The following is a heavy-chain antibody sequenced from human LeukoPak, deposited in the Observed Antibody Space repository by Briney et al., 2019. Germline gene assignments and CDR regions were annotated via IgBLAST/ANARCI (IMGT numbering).Heavy chain of an antibody. Sequence: SETLSLTCTVSGGSISSGGYYWNWIRQHPGKGLEWIGYIYYSGSTYYNPSLKSRVTISVDTSKNQFSLKLSSVTAADTAVYYCARDSMVRGPDPWGQGTLVTVSS. D-gene: IGHD3-10*01. J-gene: IGHJ5*02. CDR1: GGSISSGGYY. CDR2: IYYSGST. V-gene: IGHV4-31*03. CDR3: ARDSMVRGPDP.